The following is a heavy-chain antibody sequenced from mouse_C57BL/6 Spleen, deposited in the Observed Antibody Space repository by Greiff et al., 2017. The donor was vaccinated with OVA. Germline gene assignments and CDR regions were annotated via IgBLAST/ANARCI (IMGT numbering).Heavy chain of an antibody. CDR2: ISSGSSTN. V-gene: IGHV5-17*01. J-gene: IGHJ2*01. CDR1: GYTFSDYG. CDR3: ARRRYYFDY. Sequence: EVKLMESGGGLVKPGGSLKLSCAASGYTFSDYGMHWVRQAPEKGLEWVAYISSGSSTNYYADTVKGRFTISRDNAKNTLFLQMTSLRSEDTAMYYCARRRYYFDYWGQGTTLTVSS.